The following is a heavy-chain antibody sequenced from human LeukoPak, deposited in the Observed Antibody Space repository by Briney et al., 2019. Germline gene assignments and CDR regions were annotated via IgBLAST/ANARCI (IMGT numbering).Heavy chain of an antibody. Sequence: GGSLRLSCSASGFSFSSYVMTWVRQAPGQGLEWVSAISGSGDDTYYADSVKGRFTISRDNSKNTLYLQMNSLRAEDTAVYYCAKKEAMIRGVPYYYDFWGQGTLVTVSS. CDR3: AKKEAMIRGVPYYYDF. J-gene: IGHJ4*02. CDR1: GFSFSSYV. CDR2: ISGSGDDT. D-gene: IGHD3-10*01. V-gene: IGHV3-23*01.